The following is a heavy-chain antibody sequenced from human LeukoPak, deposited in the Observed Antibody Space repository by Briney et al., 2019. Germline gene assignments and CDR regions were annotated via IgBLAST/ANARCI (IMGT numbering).Heavy chain of an antibody. Sequence: PSETLSLTCAVYGGSFSGYYWSWIRQPPGKGLEWIGGINHSGSTNYNPSLKSRVTISVDTSKNQFSLKLSSVTAADTAVYYCARVPYSSSWYRELPFDYWGQGTLVTVSS. V-gene: IGHV4-34*01. J-gene: IGHJ4*02. CDR3: ARVPYSSSWYRELPFDY. D-gene: IGHD6-13*01. CDR2: INHSGST. CDR1: GGSFSGYY.